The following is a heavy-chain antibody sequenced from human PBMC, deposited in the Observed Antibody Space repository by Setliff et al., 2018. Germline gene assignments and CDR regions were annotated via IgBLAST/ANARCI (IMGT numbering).Heavy chain of an antibody. CDR2: INTNTGNP. J-gene: IGHJ6*03. D-gene: IGHD3-10*01. CDR1: GYTFSTYA. Sequence: GASVKVSCKGSGYTFSTYAIIWMRQAPGQGLEWMGWINTNTGNPSYAQGFTGRLVFSLDTSVSTAYLQISSLKAEDTAIYYCARGSRFGTIVYRGDYYLDVWGKGTTVTSP. CDR3: ARGSRFGTIVYRGDYYLDV. V-gene: IGHV7-4-1*02.